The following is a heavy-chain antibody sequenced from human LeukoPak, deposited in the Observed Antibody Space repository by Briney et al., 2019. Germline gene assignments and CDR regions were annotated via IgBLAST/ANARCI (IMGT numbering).Heavy chain of an antibody. Sequence: GGSLRLSCAASGFTVSSKYMSWVRQAPGKGLEWVSVIYSGGSTYYADSVKGRFTISRDNSKNTLYLQMNSLRAEDTAVYYCAKDRTGYSYGYFLSPWGQGTLVTVSS. CDR2: IYSGGST. V-gene: IGHV3-53*01. CDR3: AKDRTGYSYGYFLSP. D-gene: IGHD5-18*01. J-gene: IGHJ5*02. CDR1: GFTVSSKY.